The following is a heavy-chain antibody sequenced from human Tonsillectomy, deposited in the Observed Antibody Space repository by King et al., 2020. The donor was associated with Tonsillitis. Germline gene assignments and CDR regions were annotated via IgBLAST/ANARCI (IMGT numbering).Heavy chain of an antibody. CDR1: GFSFSSYF. Sequence: HVQLVESGGGVVQPGGSLRLTCEASGFSFSSYFMHWVRQAPGKGLEWLTFIWFDGRSKYYADSVKGRFTVSRDNSRNTHSLEMNSLRPEDTAVYYCARGDYDTLSYGMDVWGHGTTVTVSS. V-gene: IGHV3-30*02. J-gene: IGHJ6*02. D-gene: IGHD3-9*01. CDR2: IWFDGRSK. CDR3: ARGDYDTLSYGMDV.